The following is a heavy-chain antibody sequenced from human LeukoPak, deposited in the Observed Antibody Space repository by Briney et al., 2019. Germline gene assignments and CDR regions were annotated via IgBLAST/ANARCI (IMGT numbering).Heavy chain of an antibody. Sequence: ASVKVSCKASGYTFTGYYMHWVRQAPGQALEWMGWINPNSGGTNYAQKFQGRVTMTRDTSISTAYMELSRLRSDDTAVYYCARRSGTTDDAFDIWGQGTMVTVSS. CDR1: GYTFTGYY. J-gene: IGHJ3*02. CDR3: ARRSGTTDDAFDI. CDR2: INPNSGGT. D-gene: IGHD1-14*01. V-gene: IGHV1-2*02.